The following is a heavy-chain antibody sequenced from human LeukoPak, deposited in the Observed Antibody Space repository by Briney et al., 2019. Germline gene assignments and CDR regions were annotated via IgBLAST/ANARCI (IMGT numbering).Heavy chain of an antibody. CDR3: ARRYDILTGRYYYYGMDV. Sequence: SEKVSCKASGYTFTSYGISWVGQAPGQGLEGVGWISAYNGKTNYEQKLQGRVTMTTDRYTRKDYMEVRRLRSDDTAVYYCARRYDILTGRYYYYGMDVWGQGTTVTVSS. D-gene: IGHD3-9*01. J-gene: IGHJ6*02. V-gene: IGHV1-18*01. CDR1: GYTFTSYG. CDR2: ISAYNGKT.